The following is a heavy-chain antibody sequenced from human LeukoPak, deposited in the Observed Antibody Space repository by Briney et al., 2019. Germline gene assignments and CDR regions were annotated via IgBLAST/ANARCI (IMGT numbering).Heavy chain of an antibody. J-gene: IGHJ6*02. D-gene: IGHD3-10*01. CDR2: INPKNGDT. CDR3: ARDRIAGTRGDYGLDV. Sequence: ASVKVSCKVSGYTFTGYYMHWVRQAPGHGLEWMGWINPKNGDTYTAEKFQGRISMTSDTSITTGYMELTRLKSDDTAMYYCARDRIAGTRGDYGLDVWGQGTTVTVSS. V-gene: IGHV1-2*02. CDR1: GYTFTGYY.